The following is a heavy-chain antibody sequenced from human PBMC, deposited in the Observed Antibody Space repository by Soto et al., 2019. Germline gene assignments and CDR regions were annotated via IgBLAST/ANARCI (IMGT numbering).Heavy chain of an antibody. CDR1: GFTFSDYG. Sequence: SLRLSCAASGFTFSDYGMSWVRQAPGKGLEWVSAISGSGVSTYYADSVKGRFTISRDNSKNTLYLQMNSLRAEDTAVYYCAKSRYWSSTSCYNFDYWGQATLVTVSS. CDR2: ISGSGVST. J-gene: IGHJ4*02. D-gene: IGHD2-2*01. V-gene: IGHV3-23*01. CDR3: AKSRYWSSTSCYNFDY.